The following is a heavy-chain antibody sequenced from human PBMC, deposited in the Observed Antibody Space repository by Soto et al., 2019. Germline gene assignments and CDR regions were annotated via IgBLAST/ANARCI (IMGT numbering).Heavy chain of an antibody. CDR3: ASRSYGKTGYYYYGMDV. CDR2: INAGNGNT. Sequence: GASVKVSCKASGYTFTSYGISWVRQAPGQGLEWMGWINAGNGNTKYSQKFQGRVTITRDTSASTAYMELSSLRSEDTAVYYCASRSYGKTGYYYYGMDVWGQGTTVTISS. V-gene: IGHV1-3*01. D-gene: IGHD5-18*01. J-gene: IGHJ6*02. CDR1: GYTFTSYG.